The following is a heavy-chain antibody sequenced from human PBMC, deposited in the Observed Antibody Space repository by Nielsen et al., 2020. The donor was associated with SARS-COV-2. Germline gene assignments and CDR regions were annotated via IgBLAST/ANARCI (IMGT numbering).Heavy chain of an antibody. CDR2: ISSSSSYT. CDR3: AKDKHRPYYGSGSYLGFLFDY. Sequence: GESLKISCAASGFTFSDYYMSWIRQAPGKGLEWVSYISSSSSYTNYADSVKGRFTISRDNAKNSLYLQMNSLRAEDTALYYCAKDKHRPYYGSGSYLGFLFDYWGQGTLVTVSS. V-gene: IGHV3-11*05. CDR1: GFTFSDYY. J-gene: IGHJ4*02. D-gene: IGHD3-10*01.